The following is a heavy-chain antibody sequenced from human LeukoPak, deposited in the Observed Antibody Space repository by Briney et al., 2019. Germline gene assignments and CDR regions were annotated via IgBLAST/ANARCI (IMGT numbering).Heavy chain of an antibody. CDR2: INPNSGGT. Sequence: GASVKVSCKASGYTFTAFYIHWVRQAPGQGLEWMGWINPNSGGTNYAQKFQGRVTVTRDTSISTAYLDLSRLRSDDTAVYYCAKEADGYNYRGQGTLVTVSS. V-gene: IGHV1-2*02. J-gene: IGHJ4*02. CDR3: AKEADGYNY. CDR1: GYTFTAFY. D-gene: IGHD5-24*01.